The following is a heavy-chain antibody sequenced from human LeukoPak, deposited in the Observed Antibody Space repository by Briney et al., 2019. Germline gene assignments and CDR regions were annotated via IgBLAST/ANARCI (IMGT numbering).Heavy chain of an antibody. J-gene: IGHJ6*03. CDR1: GFTFSSYS. V-gene: IGHV3-48*01. D-gene: IGHD3-3*01. Sequence: GGSLRLSCAASGFTFSSYSMNWVRQAPGKGLEWVSYVSSSSSTIYYADSVKGRFTISRDNAKNSLYLQMNSLRAEDTAVYYCARLPGLRFLGQYYYYMDVWGKGTTVTVSS. CDR3: ARLPGLRFLGQYYYYMDV. CDR2: VSSSSSTI.